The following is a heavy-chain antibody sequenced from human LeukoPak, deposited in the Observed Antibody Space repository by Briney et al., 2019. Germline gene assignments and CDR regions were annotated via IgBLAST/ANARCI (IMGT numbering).Heavy chain of an antibody. CDR3: ATRPIAARAYYYYYYMDV. CDR2: FDPEDGET. D-gene: IGHD6-6*01. CDR1: GYTLTELS. V-gene: IGHV1-24*01. Sequence: GASVKVSCKVSGYTLTELSMHWVRQAPGKGLEWMGGFDPEDGETIYAQKFQGRVTITADKSTSTAYMELSSLRSEDTAVYYCATRPIAARAYYYYYYMDVWGKGTTVTVSS. J-gene: IGHJ6*03.